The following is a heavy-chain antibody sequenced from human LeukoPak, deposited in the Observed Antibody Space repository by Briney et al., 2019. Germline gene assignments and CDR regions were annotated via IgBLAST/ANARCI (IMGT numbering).Heavy chain of an antibody. CDR2: TYYRSKWRN. V-gene: IGHV6-1*01. Sequence: SQTLSLTCFISGDTVSSNSAAWSWIRLSPSRGLEWLGRTYYRSKWRNDYAASVRSRVTIDGDTSKNQFSLHLNSVSPDDTAIYYCTRDMGSYGHPFSFEFWGQGTPVTVST. D-gene: IGHD3-16*01. J-gene: IGHJ4*02. CDR3: TRDMGSYGHPFSFEF. CDR1: GDTVSSNSAA.